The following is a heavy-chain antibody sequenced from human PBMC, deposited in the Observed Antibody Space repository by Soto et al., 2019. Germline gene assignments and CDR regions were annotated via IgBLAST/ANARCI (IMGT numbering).Heavy chain of an antibody. V-gene: IGHV4-28*01. Sequence: SETLSLTCAVSGYSISSSNWWGWIRQPPGKGLEWIGYIYYSGSTYYNPSLKSRVTMSVDTSKDQFSLKLSSVTAVDTAVYYCARSQGSNWFDPWGQGTLVTVSS. CDR2: IYYSGST. CDR1: GYSISSSNW. CDR3: ARSQGSNWFDP. J-gene: IGHJ5*02.